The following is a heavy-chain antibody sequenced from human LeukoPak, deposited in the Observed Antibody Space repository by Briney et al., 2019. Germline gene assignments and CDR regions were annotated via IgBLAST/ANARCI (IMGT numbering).Heavy chain of an antibody. CDR3: ARDYYDSLDI. CDR2: INPNSGGT. Sequence: ASVKVSCKASGYTFTGYYMHWVRQAPGQGLEWMGWINPNSGGTNYAQKFQGWVTMTRDTSTSTVYMELSSLRSEDTAVYYCARDYYDSLDIWGQGTMVTVSS. CDR1: GYTFTGYY. V-gene: IGHV1-2*04. D-gene: IGHD3-22*01. J-gene: IGHJ3*02.